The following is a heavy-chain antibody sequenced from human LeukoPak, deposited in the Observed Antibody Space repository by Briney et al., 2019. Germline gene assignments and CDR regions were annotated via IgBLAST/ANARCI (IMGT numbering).Heavy chain of an antibody. J-gene: IGHJ4*02. Sequence: SETLSLTCTVSGGSISSGSYWSWIRQPAGKGLEWIGRIYTSGSTNYNPSLKSRVTISVDSSTNHFSLRLTSVTAADTAIYYCAAMTTVTMYSYFFDSWGQGTLLTVSS. CDR2: IYTSGST. V-gene: IGHV4-61*02. CDR3: AAMTTVTMYSYFFDS. D-gene: IGHD4-17*01. CDR1: GGSISSGSY.